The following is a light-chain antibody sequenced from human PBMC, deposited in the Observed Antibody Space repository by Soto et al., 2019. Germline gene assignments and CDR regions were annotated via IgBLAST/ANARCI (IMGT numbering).Light chain of an antibody. Sequence: DVQMTQSPSTLPASVGDRVTITCRASQSIDNWLAWYQQKPGRAPKLLIYMASTLQGGVPSRFSGSGSGTEFTLTIASLQADDFATYFCQQSNFYPWTFGQGTNVEVK. J-gene: IGKJ1*01. CDR3: QQSNFYPWT. CDR1: QSIDNW. V-gene: IGKV1-5*03. CDR2: MAS.